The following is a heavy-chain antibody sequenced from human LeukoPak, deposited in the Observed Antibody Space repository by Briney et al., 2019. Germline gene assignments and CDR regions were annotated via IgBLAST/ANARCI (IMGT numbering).Heavy chain of an antibody. CDR1: GFTFSNAW. Sequence: GGSLRLSCAASGFTFSNAWMSWVRQAPGKGLEWVGRIKSKTDGGTTDYAAPVKGRFTISRDDSKNTLCLQMNSLKTEDTAVYYCTAPNSRRGITMVRGVIYWGQGTLVTVSS. V-gene: IGHV3-15*01. CDR2: IKSKTDGGTT. J-gene: IGHJ4*02. CDR3: TAPNSRRGITMVRGVIY. D-gene: IGHD3-10*01.